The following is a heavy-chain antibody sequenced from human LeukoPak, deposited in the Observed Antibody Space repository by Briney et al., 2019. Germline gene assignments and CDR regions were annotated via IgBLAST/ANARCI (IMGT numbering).Heavy chain of an antibody. CDR2: FDPEDGET. V-gene: IGHV1-24*01. Sequence: GASVKVSCKVSGYTLTELSIHWVRQAPGKGLEWMGGFDPEDGETIYAQKFQGRVTMTEDTSTDTAYVELSSLRSEDTAVYYCATARGKEWLRFLGLDCWGQGTLVTVSS. J-gene: IGHJ4*02. CDR3: ATARGKEWLRFLGLDC. D-gene: IGHD5-12*01. CDR1: GYTLTELS.